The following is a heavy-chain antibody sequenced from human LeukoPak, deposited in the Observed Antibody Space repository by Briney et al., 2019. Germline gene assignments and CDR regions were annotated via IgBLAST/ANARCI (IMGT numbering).Heavy chain of an antibody. CDR3: ARDYGDYG. CDR2: ISAYDGTT. J-gene: IGHJ4*02. CDR1: GFTFSSYG. V-gene: IGHV1-18*01. D-gene: IGHD4-17*01. Sequence: GASVKVSCKASGFTFSSYGFTWVRQAPAQGLEWMGWISAYDGTTNYAQRLQGRVTMTTDTSTSTVYMELSSLRSEGTAVYYCARDYGDYGWGQGTLVTVSS.